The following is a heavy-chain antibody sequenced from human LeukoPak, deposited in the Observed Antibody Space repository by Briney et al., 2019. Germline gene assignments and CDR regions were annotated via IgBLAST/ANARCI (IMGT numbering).Heavy chain of an antibody. J-gene: IGHJ4*02. Sequence: PSETLSLTCTVSGGSISSYYWNWIRQPPGKGLEWIGYIYYSGSTNYNPSLKSRVTISVDTSKNQFSLKLSSVTAADTAVYYCARGADSSGYYSIFYFDYWGQGPLVTVSS. CDR1: GGSISSYY. D-gene: IGHD3-22*01. CDR3: ARGADSSGYYSIFYFDY. CDR2: IYYSGST. V-gene: IGHV4-59*01.